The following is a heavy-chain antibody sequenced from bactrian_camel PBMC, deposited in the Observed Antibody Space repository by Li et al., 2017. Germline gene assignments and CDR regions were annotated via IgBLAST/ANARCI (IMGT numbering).Heavy chain of an antibody. D-gene: IGHD7*01. CDR3: VTFLAPSAY. CDR1: GFTFSTYY. V-gene: IGHV3S5*01. CDR2: IHQDGTRT. J-gene: IGHJ4*01. Sequence: HVQLVESGGGLVQPGGSLRLSCAASGFTFSTYYMSWVRQAPGKGLEWVSAIHQDGTRTYYLASVKGRFTISRDNAKNAAYLQMNSLKSEDTALYYCVTFLAPSAYWGQGTQVTV.